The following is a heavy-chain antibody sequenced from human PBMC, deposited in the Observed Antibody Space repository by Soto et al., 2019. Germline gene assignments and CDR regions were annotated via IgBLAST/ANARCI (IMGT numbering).Heavy chain of an antibody. CDR2: ISGSGDST. CDR3: ARRGSGSYYDY. Sequence: EVQLLESGGGLVQPGGSLRLSGEASGFTFSSNAMRWVRKAPVKGLEWVSAISGSGDSTYYADSVKGRFTISRDNSKNTLYLQMNSLRAEDTAVYYCARRGSGSYYDYWGQGTLVTVSS. D-gene: IGHD1-26*01. V-gene: IGHV3-23*01. CDR1: GFTFSSNA. J-gene: IGHJ4*02.